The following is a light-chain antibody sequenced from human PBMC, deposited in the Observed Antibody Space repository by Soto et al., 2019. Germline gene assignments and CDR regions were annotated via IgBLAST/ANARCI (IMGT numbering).Light chain of an antibody. Sequence: EIVLTQSPGTLSLSPGERATLSCRASQSVSSYYLAWYQQKPGQAPRLLIYAASSRATAIPDRFSGGGYGTDFTLTISRLEPEDFAVYYCQQCGSSPWTFGQGTKVEI. CDR2: AAS. CDR1: QSVSSYY. J-gene: IGKJ1*01. CDR3: QQCGSSPWT. V-gene: IGKV3-20*01.